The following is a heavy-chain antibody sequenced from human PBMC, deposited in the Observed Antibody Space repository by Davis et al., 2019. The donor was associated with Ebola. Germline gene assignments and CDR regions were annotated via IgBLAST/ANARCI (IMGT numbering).Heavy chain of an antibody. Sequence: GESLKISCKGSGYSFTSYWIGWVRQMPGKGLEWMGIIYPGDSDTRYSPSFQGHVTISVDKSISAAHLQWNSLKASDTAIYYCARRGYSGLYHGFDVWGQGTLVTVSS. CDR1: GYSFTSYW. CDR2: IYPGDSDT. D-gene: IGHD1-26*01. J-gene: IGHJ4*02. CDR3: ARRGYSGLYHGFDV. V-gene: IGHV5-51*01.